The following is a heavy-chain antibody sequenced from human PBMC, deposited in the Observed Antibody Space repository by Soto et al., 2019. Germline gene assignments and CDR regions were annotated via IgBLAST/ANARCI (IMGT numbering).Heavy chain of an antibody. D-gene: IGHD2-8*02. J-gene: IGHJ4*02. CDR2: IYYSRST. CDR3: ARVPGDYFYY. V-gene: IGHV4-30-4*01. Sequence: SETLSLTCTVSGGSISSGDSYWSWIRQPPGQGLEWIGYIYYSRSTYYNPSLKSRVTISVDTSKHQFSLKLSSVTAAGTAVYYCARVPGDYFYYWGQGTLVTVSS. CDR1: GGSISSGDSY.